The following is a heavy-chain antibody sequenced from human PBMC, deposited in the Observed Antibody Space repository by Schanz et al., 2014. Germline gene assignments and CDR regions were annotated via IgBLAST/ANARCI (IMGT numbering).Heavy chain of an antibody. J-gene: IGHJ6*02. CDR2: VSRSTPDI. Sequence: EVQLVESGGGLVQPGGSLRLSCTASGFTFSSYSMNWVRQAPGKGLEWVSYVSRSTPDIYYADSVKGRFTMSRDNAKTSVFQKMNSLRAEDTAVYYCAKDGPWGSGSYSADGGMDVWGQGTTVTV. CDR1: GFTFSSYS. V-gene: IGHV3-48*01. D-gene: IGHD3-10*01. CDR3: AKDGPWGSGSYSADGGMDV.